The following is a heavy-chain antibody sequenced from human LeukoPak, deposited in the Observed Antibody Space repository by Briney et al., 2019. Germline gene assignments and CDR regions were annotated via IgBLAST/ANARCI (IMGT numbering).Heavy chain of an antibody. Sequence: SVKVSCTASGGTFSSYAISWVRQAPGQGLEWMGGIIPIFGTANYAQKFQGRVTITADESTSTAYMELSSLRSEDTAVYYCARSRYFDWLSPYYYYGMDVWGKGTTVTVSS. D-gene: IGHD3-9*01. J-gene: IGHJ6*04. CDR1: GGTFSSYA. CDR3: ARSRYFDWLSPYYYYGMDV. V-gene: IGHV1-69*01. CDR2: IIPIFGTA.